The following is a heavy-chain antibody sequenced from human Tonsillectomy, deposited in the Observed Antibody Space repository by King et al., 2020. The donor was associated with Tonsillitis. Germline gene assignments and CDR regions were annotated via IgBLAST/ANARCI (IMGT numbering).Heavy chain of an antibody. CDR3: AHRGDYGDSFDY. Sequence: TLKESGPTLVKPTQTLTLTCTFSGFSLSTSGVGVGWIRQPPGKALEWLARIYWDDDKRYSPSLKSRLTITKDTSKNQVVLTMTNMDPVDTATYYCAHRGDYGDSFDYWGQGTLVTVSS. CDR2: IYWDDDK. D-gene: IGHD4-17*01. J-gene: IGHJ4*02. V-gene: IGHV2-5*02. CDR1: GFSLSTSGVG.